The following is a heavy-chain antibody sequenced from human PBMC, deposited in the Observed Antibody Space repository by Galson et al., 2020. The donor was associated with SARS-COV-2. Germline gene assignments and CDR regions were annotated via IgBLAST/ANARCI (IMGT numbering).Heavy chain of an antibody. J-gene: IGHJ6*03. D-gene: IGHD3-3*01. V-gene: IGHV3-9*01. CDR2: ISWNSGSI. CDR3: AKDVRYDFWSGYYRAYYYMDV. Sequence: SLKISCAASGFTFDDYAMHWVRQAPGKGLEWVSGISWNSGSIGYADSVKGRFTISRDNAKNSLYLQMNSLRAEDTALYYCAKDVRYDFWSGYYRAYYYMDVWGKGTTVTVSS. CDR1: GFTFDDYA.